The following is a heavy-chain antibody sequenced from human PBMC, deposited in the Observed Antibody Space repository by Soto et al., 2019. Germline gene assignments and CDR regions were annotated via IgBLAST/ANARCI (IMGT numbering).Heavy chain of an antibody. CDR1: GYTFTSYY. J-gene: IGHJ4*02. CDR3: AREGGDGVGGVASNFDY. Sequence: ASVKVSCKASGYTFTSYYMHWVRQAPGQGLEWMGIINPSGGSTSYAQKFQGRVTMTRDTSTSTVYMELSSLRSEDTAVYYCAREGGDGVGGVASNFDYGGQGTLVPVSS. V-gene: IGHV1-46*03. CDR2: INPSGGST. D-gene: IGHD2-15*01.